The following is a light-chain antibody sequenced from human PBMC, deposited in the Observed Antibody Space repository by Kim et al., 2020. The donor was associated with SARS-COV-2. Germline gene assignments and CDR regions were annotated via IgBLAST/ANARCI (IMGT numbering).Light chain of an antibody. V-gene: IGKV3-15*01. CDR2: GAS. Sequence: EIVMTQSPATLSVSPGERATLSCRAGQSIRNNLAWYQHKPGQAPRLLIYGASTRANGIPARFSGSGSGTEFTLTISSLQSEDFAVYYCQQYSDWPPLTFGSGTKVDIK. CDR3: QQYSDWPPLT. J-gene: IGKJ4*01. CDR1: QSIRNN.